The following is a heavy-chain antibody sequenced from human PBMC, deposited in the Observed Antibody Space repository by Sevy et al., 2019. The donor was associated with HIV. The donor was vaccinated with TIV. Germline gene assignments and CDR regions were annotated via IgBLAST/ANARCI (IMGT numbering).Heavy chain of an antibody. CDR1: GFTFTTYW. CDR3: ARDSPGYGGYDH. D-gene: IGHD5-12*01. V-gene: IGHV3-7*01. J-gene: IGHJ5*02. CDR2: IKEDGSAK. Sequence: GGSLRLSCAASGFTFTTYWMTWVRQAPGQGLEWVANIKEDGSAKYYVDSVKGRFTISRDNAKNSLYLQVNSLGAEDTAVYYCARDSPGYGGYDHWGQGTLVTVSS.